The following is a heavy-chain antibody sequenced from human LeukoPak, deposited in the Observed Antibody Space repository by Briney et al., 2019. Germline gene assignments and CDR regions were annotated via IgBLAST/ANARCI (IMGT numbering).Heavy chain of an antibody. V-gene: IGHV4-59*01. CDR3: ARDGYCSSTSCRHDAFDI. Sequence: SETLSLTCTVSGGSISSYYWSWIRQPRGKALEWIGYIYYSGSTNYNPSLKSRVTISVDTSKNQFSLKLSSVTAADTAVYYCARDGYCSSTSCRHDAFDIWGQGTMVTVSS. CDR1: GGSISSYY. D-gene: IGHD2-2*03. J-gene: IGHJ3*02. CDR2: IYYSGST.